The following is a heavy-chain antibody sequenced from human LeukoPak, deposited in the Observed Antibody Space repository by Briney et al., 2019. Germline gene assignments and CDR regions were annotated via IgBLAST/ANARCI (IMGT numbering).Heavy chain of an antibody. J-gene: IGHJ4*02. CDR2: INAGNGNT. CDR3: ATVLRNNNWNRPIDY. Sequence: ASVKVSCKASGYTFTSYAMHWVRQAPGQRLEWMGWINAGNGNTKYSQKFQSRVTITRDTSASTAYMELSSLRSEDTAVYYCATVLRNNNWNRPIDYWGQGTLVTVSS. D-gene: IGHD1-20*01. CDR1: GYTFTSYA. V-gene: IGHV1-3*01.